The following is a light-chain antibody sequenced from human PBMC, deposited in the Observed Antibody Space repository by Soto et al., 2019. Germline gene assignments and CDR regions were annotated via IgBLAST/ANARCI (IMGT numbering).Light chain of an antibody. CDR1: RTVNSQ. CDR2: DAF. V-gene: IGKV3-11*01. Sequence: EIVLTQSPASVSLSPGERAILSCRASRTVNSQLAWYQQKPGQAPRLLIYDAFNRAAGIPARFSGSETGTDFTLTINNLEPEESAVYYCQQRWDSPLTLGGATKVDIK. CDR3: QQRWDSPLT. J-gene: IGKJ4*01.